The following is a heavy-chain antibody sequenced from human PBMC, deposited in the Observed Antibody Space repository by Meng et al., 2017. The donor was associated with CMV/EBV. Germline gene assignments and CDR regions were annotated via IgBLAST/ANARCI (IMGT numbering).Heavy chain of an antibody. CDR3: ARGAVVVVPAADDAFDI. CDR1: GCTFSSYT. D-gene: IGHD2-2*01. J-gene: IGHJ3*02. Sequence: SVKVSCKASGCTFSSYTISWVRQAPGQGLEWMGWIIPILGIANCAQKFQGRVTITADKSTSTAYMELSSLRSDDTAVYYCARGAVVVVPAADDAFDIWGQGTMVTVSS. CDR2: IIPILGIA. V-gene: IGHV1-69*10.